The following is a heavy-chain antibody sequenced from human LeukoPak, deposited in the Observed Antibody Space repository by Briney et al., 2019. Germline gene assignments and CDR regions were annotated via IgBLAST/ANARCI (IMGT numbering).Heavy chain of an antibody. D-gene: IGHD2-2*01. Sequence: GASVKVSCKASGGTFSSYAISWVRQAPGQGLEWMGGIIPIFGTANYAQKFQGRVTITADGSTSTAYMELSSLRSEDTAVYYCARSTRAGYCSSTSCLANWFDPWGQGTLVTVSS. CDR3: ARSTRAGYCSSTSCLANWFDP. CDR2: IIPIFGTA. J-gene: IGHJ5*02. CDR1: GGTFSSYA. V-gene: IGHV1-69*13.